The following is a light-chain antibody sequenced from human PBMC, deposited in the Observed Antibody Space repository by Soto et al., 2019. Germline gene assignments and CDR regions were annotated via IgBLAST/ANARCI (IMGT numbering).Light chain of an antibody. CDR2: TAS. CDR3: QQSYNNPLT. J-gene: IGKJ4*01. V-gene: IGKV1-39*01. CDR1: QRISAY. Sequence: DIRMTQSPAALSAYVGERVTITCRAGQRISAYLNWYQHKPGKAPRLLIYTASSLQSGVPSRFSGSGSGTDFTLTISSLQPEDFATYYCQQSYNNPLTFGGGTKVDI.